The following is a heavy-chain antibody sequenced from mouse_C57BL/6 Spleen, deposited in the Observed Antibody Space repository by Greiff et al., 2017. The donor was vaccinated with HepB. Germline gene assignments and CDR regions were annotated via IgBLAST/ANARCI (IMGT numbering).Heavy chain of an antibody. CDR2: INPTNGGT. CDR1: GYTFTDYN. D-gene: IGHD1-1*01. CDR3: ASEGGLANGHYFDY. V-gene: IGHV1-22*01. Sequence: EVQLQQSGPELVKPGASVKMSCKASGYTFTDYNMHWVKQSHGKSLEWIGYINPTNGGTSYNQKCKGKATLTVNKSSSTAYMELRSLTAEDSAVYSWASEGGLANGHYFDYWGQGTTLTVSS. J-gene: IGHJ2*01.